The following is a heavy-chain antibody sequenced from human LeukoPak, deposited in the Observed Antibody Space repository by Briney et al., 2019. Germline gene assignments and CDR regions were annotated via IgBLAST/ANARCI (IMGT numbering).Heavy chain of an antibody. CDR3: ARGYIAVAAYYFDY. V-gene: IGHV1-2*02. CDR2: INPNSGGT. Sequence: ASVKVSCKASGYTFTGYYMHWVRQAPGQGLKWMGWINPNSGGTNYAQKFQGRVTMTRDTSISTAYMELSRLRSDDTAVYYCARGYIAVAAYYFDYWGQGTLVTVSS. D-gene: IGHD6-19*01. J-gene: IGHJ4*02. CDR1: GYTFTGYY.